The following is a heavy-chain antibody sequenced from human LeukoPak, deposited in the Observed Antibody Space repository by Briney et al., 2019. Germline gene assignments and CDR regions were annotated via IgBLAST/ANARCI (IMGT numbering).Heavy chain of an antibody. J-gene: IGHJ5*02. CDR2: MSADSATT. D-gene: IGHD3-16*01. CDR3: ARGPTFDWFDP. CDR1: GFNFGSYS. V-gene: IGHV3-23*01. Sequence: GGSLRLSCAASGFNFGSYSMTWVRQAPGKGLEWVSVMSADSATTFYADSVKGRFTISRDNSKNTLYLQMNSLRAEDTAVYYCARGPTFDWFDPWGQGTLVTVSS.